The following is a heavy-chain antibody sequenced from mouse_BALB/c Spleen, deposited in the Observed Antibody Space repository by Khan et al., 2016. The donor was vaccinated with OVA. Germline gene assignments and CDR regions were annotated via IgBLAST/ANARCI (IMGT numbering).Heavy chain of an antibody. Sequence: VQLVESKGGLVKPGGSLKVSCAASGFTFSNYAMSWVRQTPEKSLEWVASISSGDNTYYPDRVRGRFIISRDNARNSVYLQMSSLRSEDTAMYYCARDYWFVYWGQGTLVTVSA. J-gene: IGHJ3*01. V-gene: IGHV5-6-5*01. CDR3: ARDYWFVY. CDR2: ISSGDNT. CDR1: GFTFSNYA.